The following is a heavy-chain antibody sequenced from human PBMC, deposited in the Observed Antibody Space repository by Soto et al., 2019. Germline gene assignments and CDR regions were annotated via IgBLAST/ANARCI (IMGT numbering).Heavy chain of an antibody. CDR3: AKVPYNWNDRYYGMDV. V-gene: IGHV3-30*18. CDR2: ISNDGGDK. J-gene: IGHJ6*02. D-gene: IGHD1-20*01. CDR1: GVTFSSYG. Sequence: PGGSLRLSCAASGVTFSSYGMHWVRQAPGKGLEWVAVISNDGGDKYYADSAKGRFTISRDNSKNTLYLQMNSLRAEDTAVYYCAKVPYNWNDRYYGMDVWGQGTTVTVSS.